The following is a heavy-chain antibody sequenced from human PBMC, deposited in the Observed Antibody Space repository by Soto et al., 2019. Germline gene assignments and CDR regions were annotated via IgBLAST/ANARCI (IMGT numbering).Heavy chain of an antibody. V-gene: IGHV3-21*01. Sequence: GGSLRLSCEASGFTFRRASMNWVRQVPGKGLEWVASISSGSSDTWYADSVKGRFIISRDNAQNSLFLQLNTLRPEDTAMDYGARVAYWGPGTQDTVSS. CDR1: GFTFRRAS. CDR2: ISSGSSDT. J-gene: IGHJ4*02. CDR3: ARVAY.